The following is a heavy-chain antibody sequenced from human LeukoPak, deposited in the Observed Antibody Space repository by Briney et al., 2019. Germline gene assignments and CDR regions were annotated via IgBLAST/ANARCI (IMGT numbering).Heavy chain of an antibody. V-gene: IGHV3-23*01. CDR3: AKEPSAMVVEGAFDI. D-gene: IGHD5-18*01. Sequence: GGSLRLSCAASGFTFSSYAMSWVRQAPGKGLEWVSAISGSGGSTYYAASVKGRFTISRDNSKNTLYLQRNSLRAEDTAVYYCAKEPSAMVVEGAFDIWGQGTMVTVSS. CDR1: GFTFSSYA. J-gene: IGHJ3*02. CDR2: ISGSGGST.